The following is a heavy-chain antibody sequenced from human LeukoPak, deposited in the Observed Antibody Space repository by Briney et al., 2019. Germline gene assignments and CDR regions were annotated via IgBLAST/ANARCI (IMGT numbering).Heavy chain of an antibody. CDR1: GFTFSTYW. CDR3: ARDLVLGSGSYGQ. D-gene: IGHD3-10*01. CDR2: IHGDGTFT. V-gene: IGHV3-74*01. Sequence: GGSLRLSCAASGFTFSTYWMHWVRQAPGKGLVWVSRIHGDGTFTTSADSVKGRFTMSRDNAQNMVYLQMNSLRVEDTAVYYCARDLVLGSGSYGQWGQGTLVTVSS. J-gene: IGHJ4*02.